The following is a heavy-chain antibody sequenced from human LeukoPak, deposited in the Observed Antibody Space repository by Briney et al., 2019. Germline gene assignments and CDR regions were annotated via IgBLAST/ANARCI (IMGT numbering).Heavy chain of an antibody. J-gene: IGHJ4*02. CDR3: TTDAGRWDRGDYDVFDLDY. CDR1: GFTFGDYG. D-gene: IGHD4-17*01. Sequence: PGGSLRLSCTASGFTFGDYGMSWVRQAPGKGLEWVGFIQSRTYGGTTDYAAPVKGRFTISRDDSKNTLYLQMNSLKTEDTAVYYCTTDAGRWDRGDYDVFDLDYWGQGTLVTVSS. V-gene: IGHV3-15*01. CDR2: IQSRTYGGTT.